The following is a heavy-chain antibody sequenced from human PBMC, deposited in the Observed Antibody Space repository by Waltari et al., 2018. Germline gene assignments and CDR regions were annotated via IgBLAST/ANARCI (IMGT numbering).Heavy chain of an antibody. CDR2: SLWNSGYT. J-gene: IGHJ6*02. CDR3: TRDLSPGGADV. V-gene: IGHV3-9*02. CDR1: GLNPDEYG. Sequence: EVQLVESGGGLVQPGGSLRLSCVVSGLNPDEYGIHWVRQAPGKGLEGVSGSLWNSGYTGDADSVKGRFTISRNKPKNSLYLQMDSLRPEDTALYYCTRDLSPGGADVWGQGTTVTVS. D-gene: IGHD4-17*01.